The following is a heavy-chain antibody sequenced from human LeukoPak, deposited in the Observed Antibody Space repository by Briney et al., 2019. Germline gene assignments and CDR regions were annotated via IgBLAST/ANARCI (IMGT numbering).Heavy chain of an antibody. CDR2: ISSSTTST. J-gene: IGHJ6*02. CDR1: GFSFSTYY. Sequence: GGSLRLSCAASGFSFSTYYMAWIRQATGRGLEWVAFISSSTTSTYYADSVKGRFTVSRDNAKNSLSLQMSSLGVEDTGVYYCTSNMAANYHYFYGIDVWGQGTTVTVSS. V-gene: IGHV3-11*01. D-gene: IGHD6-6*01. CDR3: TSNMAANYHYFYGIDV.